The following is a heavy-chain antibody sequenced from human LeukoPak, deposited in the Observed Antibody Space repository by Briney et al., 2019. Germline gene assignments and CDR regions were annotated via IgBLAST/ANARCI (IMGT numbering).Heavy chain of an antibody. CDR1: GGSFSGYY. D-gene: IGHD6-13*01. J-gene: IGHJ4*02. CDR3: AREGIGYSSSWYYFDY. V-gene: IGHV4-34*01. CDR2: INHSGST. Sequence: SETLSLTCVVYGGSFSGYYWSWIRQPPGKGLEWIGEINHSGSTNYNPSLKSRVTISVDTSKNQFSLKLSSVTAADTAVYYCAREGIGYSSSWYYFDYWGQGTLVTVSS.